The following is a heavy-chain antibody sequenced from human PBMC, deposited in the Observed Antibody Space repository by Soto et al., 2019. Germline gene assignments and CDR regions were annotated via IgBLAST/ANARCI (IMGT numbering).Heavy chain of an antibody. V-gene: IGHV4-61*08. CDR1: GGSISSGGYY. CDR2: IYYSGST. J-gene: IGHJ4*02. D-gene: IGHD5-18*01. CDR3: ARRYGSCFDD. Sequence: SETLSLTCTVSGGSISSGGYYWSWIRQHPGKGLEWIGYIYYSGSTNYNPSLKSRVTISVDTSKNQFSLKLSSVTAADTAVYYGARRYGSCFDDWGQGTLVTVS.